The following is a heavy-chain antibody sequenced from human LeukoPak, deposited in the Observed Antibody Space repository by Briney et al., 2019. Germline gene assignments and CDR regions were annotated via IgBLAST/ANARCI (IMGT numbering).Heavy chain of an antibody. D-gene: IGHD2-15*01. V-gene: IGHV1-2*02. J-gene: IGHJ3*02. CDR1: GYTFTGYY. CDR3: ARVKRLGYCSGGSCYSVGPRHDAFDI. Sequence: ASVKVSCKASGYTFTGYYMHWVRQAPGQGLEWMGWINPNSGGTNYAQKFQGRVTMTRDTSISTAYMELSRLRSDDTAVYYCARVKRLGYCSGGSCYSVGPRHDAFDIWGQGTMVTVSS. CDR2: INPNSGGT.